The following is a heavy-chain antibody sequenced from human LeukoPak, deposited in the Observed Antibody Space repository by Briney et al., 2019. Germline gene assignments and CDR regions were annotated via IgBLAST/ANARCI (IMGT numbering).Heavy chain of an antibody. CDR3: ATPLIAAAVSDAFDI. V-gene: IGHV1-24*01. D-gene: IGHD6-13*01. CDR1: GYTLTELS. CDR2: FDPEDGET. Sequence: ASVKVSCKVSGYTLTELSMHWVRQAPGKGLEWMGGFDPEDGETIYAQKFQGRVTMTEDTSTDTAYMELSSLRSEDTAVYYCATPLIAAAVSDAFDIWGQGTMVTVSS. J-gene: IGHJ3*02.